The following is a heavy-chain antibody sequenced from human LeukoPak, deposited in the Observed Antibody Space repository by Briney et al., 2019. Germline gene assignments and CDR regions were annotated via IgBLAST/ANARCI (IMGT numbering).Heavy chain of an antibody. V-gene: IGHV1-2*02. CDR3: ARVSVGEQRDAFDI. Sequence: ASVRVSCKASGYTFTSYYMHWVRQAPGQGLEWMGWINPNSGGTNYAQKFQGRVTMTRDTSISTAYMELSRLRSDDTAVYYCARVSVGEQRDAFDIWGQGTMVTVSS. CDR1: GYTFTSYY. CDR2: INPNSGGT. D-gene: IGHD6-25*01. J-gene: IGHJ3*02.